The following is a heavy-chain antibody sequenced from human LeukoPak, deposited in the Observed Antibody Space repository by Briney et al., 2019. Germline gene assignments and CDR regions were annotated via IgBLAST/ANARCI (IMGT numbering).Heavy chain of an antibody. D-gene: IGHD3-9*01. Sequence: ASVKVSCKASGYTFTGYYMHWVRQAPGQGLEWMGWINPNSGGTNYAQKFQGRVTMTRDTSISTAYMELSSLRSEDTAVYYCATIPPGDILTGYYDYWGQGTLVTVSS. V-gene: IGHV1-2*02. CDR2: INPNSGGT. CDR1: GYTFTGYY. J-gene: IGHJ4*02. CDR3: ATIPPGDILTGYYDY.